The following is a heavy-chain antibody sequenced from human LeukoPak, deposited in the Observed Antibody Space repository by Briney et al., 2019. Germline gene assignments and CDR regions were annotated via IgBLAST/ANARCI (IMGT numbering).Heavy chain of an antibody. CDR3: LLQMTYGELSDPDF. CDR2: SGTRSGTK. V-gene: IGHV3-21*01. D-gene: IGHD3-16*02. Sequence: KAGGSLRLSCAASGFTLSSLAMHWVRQAPGKGLEWVSSSGTRSGTKYYADSVMGRFTIPRDSAMNSVSLQINSLRAEDTAVYYCLLQMTYGELSDPDFRGQGTLVTVSS. J-gene: IGHJ4*02. CDR1: GFTLSSLA.